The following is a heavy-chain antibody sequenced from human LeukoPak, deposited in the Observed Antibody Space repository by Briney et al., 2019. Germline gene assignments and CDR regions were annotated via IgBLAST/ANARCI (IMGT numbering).Heavy chain of an antibody. J-gene: IGHJ4*02. Sequence: GGSLRLSCAASGFTFSSYGMHWVRQAPGKGLEWVAVISYDGSNKYYADSVKGRFTISRDNSKNTLYLQMNSLRAEDTAVYYCAKEGDYSNYYDYWGQGTLATVSS. CDR1: GFTFSSYG. CDR3: AKEGDYSNYYDY. CDR2: ISYDGSNK. D-gene: IGHD4-11*01. V-gene: IGHV3-30*18.